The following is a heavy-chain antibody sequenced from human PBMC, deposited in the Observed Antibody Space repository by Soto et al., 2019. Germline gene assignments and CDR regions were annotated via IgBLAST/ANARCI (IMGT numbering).Heavy chain of an antibody. CDR1: GGSISSGGYY. CDR3: ARGGTWIQLWPPPYYFDY. J-gene: IGHJ4*02. CDR2: IYYSGST. D-gene: IGHD5-18*01. Sequence: QVQLQESGPGLVKPSQTLSLTCTVSGGSISSGGYYWSWIRQHPGKGLEWIGYIYYSGSTYYNPSLKSRVTISVDTSKNQCSRELSSVTAADTAVYYCARGGTWIQLWPPPYYFDYWGQGTLVTVSS. V-gene: IGHV4-31*03.